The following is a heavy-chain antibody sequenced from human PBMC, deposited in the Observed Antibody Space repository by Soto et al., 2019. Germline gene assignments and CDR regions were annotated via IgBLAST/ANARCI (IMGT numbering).Heavy chain of an antibody. J-gene: IGHJ4*02. D-gene: IGHD6-19*01. CDR1: GYTFTNYW. V-gene: IGHV5-51*03. CDR3: ACAGYSSGWYYFDY. Sequence: EVQLVQSGAEVKEPGESLKISCKASGYTFTNYWIAWVRQMPGKGPEWMGIIYPGDSDTRYSPSFQGHVTISADKSITTAHLQWSSLEASDAAIYDCACAGYSSGWYYFDYWGQGTLVTVSS. CDR2: IYPGDSDT.